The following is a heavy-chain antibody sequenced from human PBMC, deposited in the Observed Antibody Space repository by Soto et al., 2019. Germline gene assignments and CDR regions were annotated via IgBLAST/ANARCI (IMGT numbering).Heavy chain of an antibody. Sequence: SETLSLTCSVSRGSMFSADYFWSWIRQHPGKGLEWIGYIHYSGSTYYNPSLKSRVTISLDTPKNQFSLKLSSVTAADTAVYYCARGPGEDTRGYYFDYWGQGTLVTVSS. CDR1: RGSMFSADYF. D-gene: IGHD3-10*01. CDR2: IHYSGST. CDR3: ARGPGEDTRGYYFDY. V-gene: IGHV4-31*03. J-gene: IGHJ4*02.